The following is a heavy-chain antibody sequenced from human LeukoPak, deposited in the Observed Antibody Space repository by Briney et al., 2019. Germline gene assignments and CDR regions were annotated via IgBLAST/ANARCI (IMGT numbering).Heavy chain of an antibody. CDR1: GFTFSSYS. CDR2: ITSSGRYI. V-gene: IGHV3-21*01. CDR3: ARGGSGYSYGKIDS. J-gene: IGHJ4*02. D-gene: IGHD5-18*01. Sequence: GGSLRLSCAATGFTFSSYSMNWVRQAPGKGLEWVSSITSSGRYIYYADSVKGRFTISRDNSENSLYLQMNSLRAEDTAVYYCARGGSGYSYGKIDSWGQGILVTVSS.